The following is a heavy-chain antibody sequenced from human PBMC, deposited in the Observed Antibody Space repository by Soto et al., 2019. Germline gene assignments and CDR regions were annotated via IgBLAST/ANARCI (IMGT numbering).Heavy chain of an antibody. V-gene: IGHV3-74*01. Sequence: EVQLVESGGGLVQPGGSLRLSCAASGFMFSSHWMHWVRQAPGKGLVWVSRISADGSNTNYADSVKGRFTISRDNARNTLFLQMNSLTAEDTAVYYCARRTDAYNWADYWGQGILVTVSS. D-gene: IGHD1-1*01. CDR2: ISADGSNT. J-gene: IGHJ4*02. CDR1: GFMFSSHW. CDR3: ARRTDAYNWADY.